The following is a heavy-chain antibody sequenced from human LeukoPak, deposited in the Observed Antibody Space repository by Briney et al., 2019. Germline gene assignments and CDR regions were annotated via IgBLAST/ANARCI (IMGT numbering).Heavy chain of an antibody. J-gene: IGHJ5*02. V-gene: IGHV1-2*02. CDR2: INPNSGGT. CDR3: ARGRRPIAAAGTGNWFDP. Sequence: ASVKVSCKASGYTFTGYYMHWVRQAPGQGLEWMGWINPNSGGTNYAQKFQGRVTMTRDTSISTAYMELSRLRSDDTAVHYCARGRRPIAAAGTGNWFDPWGQGTLVTVSS. D-gene: IGHD6-13*01. CDR1: GYTFTGYY.